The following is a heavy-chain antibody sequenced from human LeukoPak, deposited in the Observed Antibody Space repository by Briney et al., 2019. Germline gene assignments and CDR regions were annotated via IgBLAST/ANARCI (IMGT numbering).Heavy chain of an antibody. Sequence: GGSLRLSCAASGFTFSSYAMHWVRQAPGKGLEWVAVISYDGSNKYYADSVKGRFTISRDNSMNTLYLQMYSLRAEDSAVYFCTKGGSGSYYDYWGQGTLVTVSS. CDR1: GFTFSSYA. D-gene: IGHD1-26*01. V-gene: IGHV3-30*04. CDR3: TKGGSGSYYDY. CDR2: ISYDGSNK. J-gene: IGHJ4*02.